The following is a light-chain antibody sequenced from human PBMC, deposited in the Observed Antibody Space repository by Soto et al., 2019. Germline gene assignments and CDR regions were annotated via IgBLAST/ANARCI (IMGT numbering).Light chain of an antibody. J-gene: IGKJ4*01. V-gene: IGKV3-20*01. Sequence: EIVLTQSPGTLSLSPGERATLSCRASQSVSNNYLAWYQQKPGQAPRLLIYGASSRATGIPDRFSGTGSGTDFTLTISRLEPEDFAVYYCQLYGTLPLTFGGGTKV. CDR1: QSVSNNY. CDR2: GAS. CDR3: QLYGTLPLT.